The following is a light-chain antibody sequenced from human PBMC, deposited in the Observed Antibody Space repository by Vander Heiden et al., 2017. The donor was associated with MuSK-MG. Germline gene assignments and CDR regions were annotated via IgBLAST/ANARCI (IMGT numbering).Light chain of an antibody. CDR2: DVT. Sequence: QSALTQPASVSGSPGQSITISCTGTSSDVGSYNYVSWYQQPPGKAPNLMIYDVTNRPSGVSNRFSGSKSGTTASLTISGLQAEDEADYYCSSDTTSTTCVFGTGTKVTVL. CDR3: SSDTTSTTCV. V-gene: IGLV2-14*03. J-gene: IGLJ1*01. CDR1: SSDVGSYNY.